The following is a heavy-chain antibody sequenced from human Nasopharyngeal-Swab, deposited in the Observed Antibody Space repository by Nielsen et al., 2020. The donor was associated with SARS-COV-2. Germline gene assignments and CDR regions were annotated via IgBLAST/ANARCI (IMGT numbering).Heavy chain of an antibody. CDR1: GYTFTTYY. CDR3: ARMMYFHGYYAMDV. Sequence: ASVTVSCKASGYTFTTYYIHWVRQAPGQGLEWMGIINPSGGGTNYAQKFKGRATMTGDTSTGTVYMELTSLTSEDTAVYYCARMMYFHGYYAMDVWGQGTTVTVSS. D-gene: IGHD3-10*01. V-gene: IGHV1-46*01. CDR2: INPSGGGT. J-gene: IGHJ6*02.